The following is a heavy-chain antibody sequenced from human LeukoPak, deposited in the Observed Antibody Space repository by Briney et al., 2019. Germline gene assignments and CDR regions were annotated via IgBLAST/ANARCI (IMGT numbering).Heavy chain of an antibody. CDR1: GGSISSGDYY. D-gene: IGHD2-2*01. CDR2: IYYSGST. Sequence: PSETLSLTCTVSGGSISSGDYYWSWIRQPPGKGLEWIGYIYYSGSTYYNPSLKSRVTISVDTSKNQFSLKLSSVTAADTAVYYCARHRGSRTYYYYGMDVWGQGTTVTVSS. J-gene: IGHJ6*02. CDR3: ARHRGSRTYYYYGMDV. V-gene: IGHV4-30-4*01.